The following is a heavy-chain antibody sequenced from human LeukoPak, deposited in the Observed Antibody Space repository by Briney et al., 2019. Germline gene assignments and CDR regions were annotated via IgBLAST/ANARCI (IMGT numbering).Heavy chain of an antibody. J-gene: IGHJ4*02. V-gene: IGHV1-18*04. CDR2: ISPYNGNT. D-gene: IGHD3-22*01. Sequence: ASVKVSCKASGYTFTGYYMHWVRQAPGQGLEWMGWISPYNGNTNYAQKFQGRVTMTTDTSTSTAYMELRSLRSDDTAVYYCARGPHERSGYPDDWGQGTLVTVS. CDR1: GYTFTGYY. CDR3: ARGPHERSGYPDD.